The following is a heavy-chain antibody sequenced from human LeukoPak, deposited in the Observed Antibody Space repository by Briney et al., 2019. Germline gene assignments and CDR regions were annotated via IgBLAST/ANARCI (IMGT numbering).Heavy chain of an antibody. D-gene: IGHD3-3*01. V-gene: IGHV4-31*03. J-gene: IGHJ5*02. CDR3: ARGILGYYDFWSGSNWFDP. CDR2: IYYSGST. Sequence: PSGTLSLTCTVSGGSISSGGYYWSWIRQHPGKGLEWIGYIYYSGSTYYNPSLKSRVTISVDTSKNQFSLKLSSVTAADTAVYYCARGILGYYDFWSGSNWFDPWGQGTLVTVSS. CDR1: GGSISSGGYY.